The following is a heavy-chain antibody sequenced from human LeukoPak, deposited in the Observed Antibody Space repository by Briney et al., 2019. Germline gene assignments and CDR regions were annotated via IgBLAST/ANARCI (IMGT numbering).Heavy chain of an antibody. J-gene: IGHJ6*03. CDR1: GFTFTSFA. Sequence: SVKVSCKASGFTFTSFAVQWVRQARGQRLEWIGWIVVGSGNTNYAQKFQERVTITRDMSTSTAYMELSSLRSEDTAVYYCAADSAIGYCSSTSCSSAYYYYMDVWGKGTTVTVSS. CDR3: AADSAIGYCSSTSCSSAYYYYMDV. D-gene: IGHD2-2*01. V-gene: IGHV1-58*01. CDR2: IVVGSGNT.